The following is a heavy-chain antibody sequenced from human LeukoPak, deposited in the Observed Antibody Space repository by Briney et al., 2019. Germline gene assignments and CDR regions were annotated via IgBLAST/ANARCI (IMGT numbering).Heavy chain of an antibody. J-gene: IGHJ4*02. D-gene: IGHD6-19*01. Sequence: PGGSLRLSCAAAGFTFSSYEMNWVRQAPGKGLEWVSSISSSSYIYYADSVKGRFTISRDNAKNSLYLQMNSLRAEDTAVYYCASPRSIAVAGELDYWGQGTLVTVSS. CDR1: GFTFSSYE. CDR3: ASPRSIAVAGELDY. CDR2: ISSSSYI. V-gene: IGHV3-21*01.